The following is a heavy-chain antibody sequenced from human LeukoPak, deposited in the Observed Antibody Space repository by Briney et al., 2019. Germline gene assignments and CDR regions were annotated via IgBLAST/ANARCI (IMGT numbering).Heavy chain of an antibody. Sequence: ASVKVSCKASGYTFTGYYMHWVRQAPGQGLEWMGWINPNSGGTNYAQKFQGRVTMTRDTSISTAYMELSRLRSDDTAVYYCARNSGSTEAGTVDYWGQGTLATVSS. J-gene: IGHJ4*02. CDR1: GYTFTGYY. CDR3: ARNSGSTEAGTVDY. V-gene: IGHV1-2*02. D-gene: IGHD6-19*01. CDR2: INPNSGGT.